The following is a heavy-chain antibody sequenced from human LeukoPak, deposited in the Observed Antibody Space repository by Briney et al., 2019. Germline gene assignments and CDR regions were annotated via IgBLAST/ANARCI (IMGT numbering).Heavy chain of an antibody. J-gene: IGHJ4*02. CDR2: IYSGGST. V-gene: IGHV3-53*01. Sequence: GGSLRLSCAASGFTVSSNYMSWVRQAPGKGLEWVSVIYSGGSTYYADSVKGRFTISRDNSRNTLYLQMNSLRAEDTAVYYCAKAPKGSCIGSLCYSLDHWAQGTLVAVSS. CDR3: AKAPKGSCIGSLCYSLDH. D-gene: IGHD2-15*01. CDR1: GFTVSSNY.